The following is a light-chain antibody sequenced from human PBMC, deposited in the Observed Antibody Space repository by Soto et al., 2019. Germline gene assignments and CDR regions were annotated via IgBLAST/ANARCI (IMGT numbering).Light chain of an antibody. CDR2: GAS. CDR3: QQYNNWPPWT. CDR1: QSVSSN. Sequence: EIVMTQSPATLSVSPGERDTLSCRASQSVSSNSAWYQQKPGQAPRLLIYGASTRATGIPARFSGSGSGTEFTLAISSLQSEDFAVYYCQQYNNWPPWTFGQGTKV. J-gene: IGKJ1*01. V-gene: IGKV3-15*01.